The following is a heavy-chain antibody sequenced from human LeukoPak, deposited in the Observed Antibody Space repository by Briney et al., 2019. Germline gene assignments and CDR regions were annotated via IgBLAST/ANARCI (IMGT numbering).Heavy chain of an antibody. J-gene: IGHJ5*02. CDR3: ARGGAGSCGGACYLNWFDP. Sequence: SETLSLTCTVSGDSISSYYWSWIRQPPGKGLEWIGYIYYSGSTKYNPSLKSRVTISVDTSKNQFSLKLNSVTAADTAVYYCARGGAGSCGGACYLNWFDPWGQGTLVTVSS. CDR1: GDSISSYY. V-gene: IGHV4-59*01. CDR2: IYYSGST. D-gene: IGHD2-21*02.